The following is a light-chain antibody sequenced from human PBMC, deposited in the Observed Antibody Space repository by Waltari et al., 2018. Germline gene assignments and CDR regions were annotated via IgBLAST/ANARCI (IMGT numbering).Light chain of an antibody. V-gene: IGKV1-5*03. J-gene: IGKJ2*01. CDR3: QQYNSYPYT. CDR2: KAS. CDR1: QRITIW. Sequence: TCRASQRITIWLAWYQQKPGKAPNLLIYKASTLEGGVPSRFSGSGSGTEFTLTISSLQPDDFATYHCQQYNSYPYTFGQGTKLEIK.